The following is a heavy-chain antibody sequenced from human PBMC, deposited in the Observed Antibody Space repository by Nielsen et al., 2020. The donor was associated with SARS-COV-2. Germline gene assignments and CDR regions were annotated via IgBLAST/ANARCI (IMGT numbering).Heavy chain of an antibody. Sequence: SETLSLTCAVYGGSFSGYYWSWIRQPPGKGLEWIGEINHSGSTNYNPSLKSRVTISVDTSKNQFSLKLSSVTAADTAVYYCARGFTAAAGTDAFDIWGQGTMVTVPS. D-gene: IGHD6-13*01. J-gene: IGHJ3*02. CDR1: GGSFSGYY. CDR3: ARGFTAAAGTDAFDI. CDR2: INHSGST. V-gene: IGHV4-34*01.